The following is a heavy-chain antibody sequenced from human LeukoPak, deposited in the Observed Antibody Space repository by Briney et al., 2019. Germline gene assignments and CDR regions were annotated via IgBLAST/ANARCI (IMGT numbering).Heavy chain of an antibody. V-gene: IGHV3-48*01. CDR1: GCTFSGYS. CDR2: ISSNGSTI. D-gene: IGHD3-10*01. CDR3: ARAGTNDY. Sequence: GGSLRLSCAVPGCTFSGYSMSWVRQAPGKGLEWVSYISSNGSTIYYADSVKGRFTISRDNAKNSTSLQMNSLRAEDTAVYYCARAGTNDYWGQGTLVTVST. J-gene: IGHJ4*02.